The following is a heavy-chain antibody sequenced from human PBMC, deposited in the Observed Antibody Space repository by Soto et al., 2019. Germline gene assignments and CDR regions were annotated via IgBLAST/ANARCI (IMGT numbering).Heavy chain of an antibody. V-gene: IGHV3-48*01. J-gene: IGHJ2*01. D-gene: IGHD3-10*01. CDR1: GFTFSSYS. CDR3: AKDPGGTGYWDFGL. CDR2: ISSSSSTI. Sequence: EVQLVESGGGLVQPGGSLRLSCAASGFTFSSYSMNWVRQAPGKGLEWVSYISSSSSTIYYADSVKGRFTISRDNAKNSLYLQMNSLRAEDTAVYYWAKDPGGTGYWDFGLWGRGTLVTVSS.